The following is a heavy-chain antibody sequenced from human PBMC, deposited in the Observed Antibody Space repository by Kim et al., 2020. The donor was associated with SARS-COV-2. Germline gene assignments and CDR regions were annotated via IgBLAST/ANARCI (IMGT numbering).Heavy chain of an antibody. J-gene: IGHJ4*02. CDR1: GFTFDDYT. CDR2: ISWDGGST. CDR3: AKDSRYYDSSGYYLFDY. V-gene: IGHV3-43*01. Sequence: GGSLRLSCAASGFTFDDYTMPWVRQAPGKGLEWVSLISWDGGSTYYADSVKGRFTISRDNSKNSLYLQMNSLRTEDTALYYCAKDSRYYDSSGYYLFDYWGQGTLATVSS. D-gene: IGHD3-22*01.